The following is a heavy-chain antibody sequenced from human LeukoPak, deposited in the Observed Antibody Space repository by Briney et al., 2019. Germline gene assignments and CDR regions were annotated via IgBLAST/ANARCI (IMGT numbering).Heavy chain of an antibody. V-gene: IGHV1-2*04. CDR1: GYTFTGYY. CDR3: ARGSRIFGVVIMYNWFDP. CDR2: INPNSGGT. J-gene: IGHJ5*02. Sequence: APVKVSCKASGYTFTGYYMHWVRQAPGQGLEWMGWINPNSGGTNYAQKFQGWVTMTRDTSISTAYMELSRLRSDDTAVYYCARGSRIFGVVIMYNWFDPWGQGTLVTVSS. D-gene: IGHD3-3*01.